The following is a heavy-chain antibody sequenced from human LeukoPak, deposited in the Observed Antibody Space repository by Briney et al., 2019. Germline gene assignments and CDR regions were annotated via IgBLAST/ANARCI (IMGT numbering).Heavy chain of an antibody. CDR2: IIPIFGTA. Sequence: ASVKVSCTASGGTFSSYAISWVRQAPGQGLEWMGGIIPIFGTANYAQKFQGRVTITADESTSTAYMELSSLRSEDTAVYYCARDPVGPYSSSWYWFDPWGQGTLVTVSS. D-gene: IGHD6-13*01. CDR1: GGTFSSYA. CDR3: ARDPVGPYSSSWYWFDP. V-gene: IGHV1-69*13. J-gene: IGHJ5*02.